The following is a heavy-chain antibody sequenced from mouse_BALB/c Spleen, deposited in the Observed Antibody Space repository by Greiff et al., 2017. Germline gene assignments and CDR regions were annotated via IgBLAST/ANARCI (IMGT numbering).Heavy chain of an antibody. CDR2: ISDGGSYN. CDR1: GFTFSDYY. J-gene: IGHJ4*01. V-gene: IGHV5-4*02. CDR3: AKNWDGNYAMDY. D-gene: IGHD4-1*01. Sequence: VESGGGLVKPGGSLKLSCAASGFTFSDYYMYWVRQTPEKRLEWVATISDGGSYNYYPDSVKGRFTISRDNATNNLYLQMSSLKSEDTAMYYCAKNWDGNYAMDYWGQGTSVTVSS.